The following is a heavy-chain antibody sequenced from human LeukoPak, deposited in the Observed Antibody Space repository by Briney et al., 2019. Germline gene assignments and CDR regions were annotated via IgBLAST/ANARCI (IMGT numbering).Heavy chain of an antibody. V-gene: IGHV4-59*01. CDR3: ARAYSGSYSFDY. CDR2: IYYSGST. Sequence: SETLSLTCAVYGGSFSSYYWSWIRQPPGKGLEWIGYIYYSGSTNYNPSLKSRVTISVDTSKNQFSLKLSSVTAADTAVYYCARAYSGSYSFDYRGQGTLVTVSS. CDR1: GGSFSSYY. J-gene: IGHJ4*02. D-gene: IGHD1-26*01.